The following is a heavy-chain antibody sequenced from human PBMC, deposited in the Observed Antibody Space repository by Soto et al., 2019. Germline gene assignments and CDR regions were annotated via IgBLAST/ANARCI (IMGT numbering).Heavy chain of an antibody. V-gene: IGHV4-30-2*01. CDR3: ARQLATTYNWFDT. CDR2: IYHSGST. D-gene: IGHD5-12*01. J-gene: IGHJ5*02. CDR1: GGSISSGGYS. Sequence: SETLSLTCAVSGGSISSGGYSWSWIRQPPGKGLEWIGYIYHSGSTYYNPSLKSRVTISVDRSKNQFSLKLSSVTAADTAVYYCARQLATTYNWFDTWGQGTLVTVSS.